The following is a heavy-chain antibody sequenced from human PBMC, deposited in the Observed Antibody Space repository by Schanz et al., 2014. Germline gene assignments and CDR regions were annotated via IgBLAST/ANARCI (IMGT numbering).Heavy chain of an antibody. V-gene: IGHV4-31*03. CDR2: IYYRGNT. J-gene: IGHJ5*02. CDR3: ARVPEPGWFDP. Sequence: QVQLQESGPGLVEPSQTLSLTCTVSGDSISSAYWSWIRQHPGKGLEWIGFIYYRGNTYYNPSLKSRGSISLDPSKTQFFLNLNSLTAADTAVYYCARVPEPGWFDPWGQGTLVTVSS. CDR1: GDSISSAY. D-gene: IGHD1-26*01.